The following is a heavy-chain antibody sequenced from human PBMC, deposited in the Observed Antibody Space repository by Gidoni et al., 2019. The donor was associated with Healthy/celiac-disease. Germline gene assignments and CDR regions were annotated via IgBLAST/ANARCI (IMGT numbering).Heavy chain of an antibody. D-gene: IGHD3-10*01. CDR3: ATFPLGAFDI. CDR1: GFAFSDYG. V-gene: IGHV3-30*02. CDR2: IRYDESYK. J-gene: IGHJ3*02. Sequence: QVQLVESGGGVVQPGGSLRLSCAASGFAFSDYGLHWVRQAPGNWLEWVAFIRYDESYKYYADSVKGRSTISRDNSNNTLYLQMNSLRAEDTAVYYCATFPLGAFDIWGQGTMVTVSS.